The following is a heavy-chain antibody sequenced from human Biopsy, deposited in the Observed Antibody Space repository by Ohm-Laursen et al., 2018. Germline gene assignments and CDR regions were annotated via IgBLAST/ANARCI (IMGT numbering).Heavy chain of an antibody. Sequence: SETLSLTCAVNGESSSGYFWNWIRQPPGMGLEWIGEINQSGSTKYNPSLKRRATLSADSSNSQFSLRLTSVTAADTAIYYCARGSGYFKLDVWGQGTTVTVSS. CDR3: ARGSGYFKLDV. CDR2: INQSGST. CDR1: GESSSGYF. J-gene: IGHJ6*02. V-gene: IGHV4-34*01. D-gene: IGHD5-12*01.